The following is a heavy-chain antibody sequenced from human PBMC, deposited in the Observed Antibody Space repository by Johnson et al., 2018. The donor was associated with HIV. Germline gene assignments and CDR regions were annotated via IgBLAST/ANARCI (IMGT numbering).Heavy chain of an antibody. CDR2: ISYDGSNK. J-gene: IGHJ3*02. CDR1: GFTFSDYY. Sequence: QLVESGGGLVKPGGSLRLSCAASGFTFSDYYMSWIRQAPGKGLEWVAVISYDGSNKYYADSVKGRFTISRDNSKNTLYLQMNSLRAEDTAVYYCARGSSEGAFDIWGQGTMVTVSS. V-gene: IGHV3-30-3*01. D-gene: IGHD6-19*01. CDR3: ARGSSEGAFDI.